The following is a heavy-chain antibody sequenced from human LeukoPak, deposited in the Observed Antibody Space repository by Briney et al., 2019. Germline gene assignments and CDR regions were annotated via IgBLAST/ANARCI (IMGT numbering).Heavy chain of an antibody. V-gene: IGHV4-59*01. CDR1: GGSISSYY. CDR2: IYYSGST. J-gene: IGHJ4*02. CDR3: ARGYVYFDY. Sequence: PSETLSLTCTVSGGSISSYYWSWIRQPPGKGLEWIWYIYYSGSTNYNPSLKSRVTISVDTSKNQFSLKLSSVTAADTAVYYCARGYVYFDYWGQGTLVTVSS. D-gene: IGHD2-15*01.